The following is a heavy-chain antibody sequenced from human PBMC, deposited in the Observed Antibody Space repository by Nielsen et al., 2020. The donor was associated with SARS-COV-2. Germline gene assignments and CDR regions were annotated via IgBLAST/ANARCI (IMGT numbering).Heavy chain of an antibody. CDR3: ARDLGYCSGGSCLHYFDY. CDR1: GYTFTFYT. D-gene: IGHD2-15*01. J-gene: IGHJ4*02. Sequence: ASVKVSCKASGYTFTFYTLHWVRQAPGQRLEWMGWINSGNGNAKYSQNFQGRVSITRDTSASTAYMELSSLRSEDTAVYYCARDLGYCSGGSCLHYFDYWGQGTLVTVSS. V-gene: IGHV1-3*01. CDR2: INSGNGNA.